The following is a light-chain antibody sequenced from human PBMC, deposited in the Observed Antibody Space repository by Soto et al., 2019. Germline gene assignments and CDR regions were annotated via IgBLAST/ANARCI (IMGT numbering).Light chain of an antibody. CDR3: SSYTSSNTHWM. CDR1: SSDVGGYNS. Sequence: QSALTQPASVSGSPGQSITISCTGTSSDVGGYNSVSWYQQHPGKAPKLMIYEVSNRPSGVSNRFSGSMSGNTASLTISGLQAEDEADYYCSSYTSSNTHWMFGGGTKLTVL. CDR2: EVS. J-gene: IGLJ3*02. V-gene: IGLV2-14*01.